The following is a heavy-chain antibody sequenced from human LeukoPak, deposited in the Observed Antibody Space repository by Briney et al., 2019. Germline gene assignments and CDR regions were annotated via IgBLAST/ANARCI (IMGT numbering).Heavy chain of an antibody. CDR2: IIASSGST. V-gene: IGHV3-23*01. Sequence: TGGSLRLSCAASGFSFNNYAVNWVRQAPGKGLEWVSIIIASSGSTFYADSVKGRFTISRDNSENTLYLQMNSLRVEDTAVYYCAKGGYDFVEVAYFDFWGQGTLVTVSS. D-gene: IGHD5-12*01. CDR1: GFSFNNYA. J-gene: IGHJ4*02. CDR3: AKGGYDFVEVAYFDF.